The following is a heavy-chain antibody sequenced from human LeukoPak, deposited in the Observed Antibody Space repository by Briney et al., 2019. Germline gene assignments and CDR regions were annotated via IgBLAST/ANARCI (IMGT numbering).Heavy chain of an antibody. Sequence: ASVKVSCKASGYTFTSYGISWVRQAPGQGLEWMGWISAYNGNTNYAQKLQGRVTMTTDTSTSTAYMELRSLRSDDTAVYYCAKSLPVIAKVINYYFDYRGQGTLVTVSS. D-gene: IGHD3-16*02. CDR1: GYTFTSYG. J-gene: IGHJ4*02. V-gene: IGHV1-18*01. CDR2: ISAYNGNT. CDR3: AKSLPVIAKVINYYFDY.